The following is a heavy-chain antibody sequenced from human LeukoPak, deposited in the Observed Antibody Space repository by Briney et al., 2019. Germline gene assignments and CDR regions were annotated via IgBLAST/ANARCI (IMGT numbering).Heavy chain of an antibody. CDR1: GFTFSSYS. Sequence: GGSLRLSCAASGFTFSSYSMNWVRQAPGKGLEWVSSISSSSSSIYYADSVKGRFTISRDNAKNSLYLQMNSLRAEDTAVYYCARGPQVSSSTSCPSGAYCYYYMDVWGKGTTVTVSS. CDR3: ARGPQVSSSTSCPSGAYCYYYMDV. D-gene: IGHD2-2*01. V-gene: IGHV3-21*01. J-gene: IGHJ6*03. CDR2: ISSSSSSI.